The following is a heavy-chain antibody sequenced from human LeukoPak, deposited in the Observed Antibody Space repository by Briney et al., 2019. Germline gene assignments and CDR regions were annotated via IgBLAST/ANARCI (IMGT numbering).Heavy chain of an antibody. Sequence: GGSLRLSCAASGFTFRSYWMSWGRQAPGKGLGWGANIKQDGSEKYYVDSVKGRFTISRDNAKNSLYLLMNSLRAEDTAVYYCARGRGLTIFGVISWFDPWGQGTLVTVSS. CDR1: GFTFRSYW. V-gene: IGHV3-7*01. CDR3: ARGRGLTIFGVISWFDP. D-gene: IGHD3-3*01. J-gene: IGHJ5*02. CDR2: IKQDGSEK.